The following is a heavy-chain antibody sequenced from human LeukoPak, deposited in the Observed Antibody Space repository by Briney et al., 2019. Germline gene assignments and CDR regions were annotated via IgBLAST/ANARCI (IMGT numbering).Heavy chain of an antibody. CDR3: AKGYEYSSASGFDY. V-gene: IGHV3-21*04. CDR2: ISSSSSYI. J-gene: IGHJ4*02. D-gene: IGHD6-19*01. Sequence: GGSLRLSCAASGFTFSSYSMNWVRQAPGKGMEWVSSISSSSSYIYYADSVKGRFTISRDNAKNSLYLQMDSLRAEDTAVYYCAKGYEYSSASGFDYWGQGTLVTVSS. CDR1: GFTFSSYS.